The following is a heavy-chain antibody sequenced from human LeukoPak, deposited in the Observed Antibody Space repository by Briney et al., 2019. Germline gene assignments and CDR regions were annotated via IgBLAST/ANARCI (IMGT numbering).Heavy chain of an antibody. Sequence: SGTLSLTCAGYGGFITDGGYSWSWIRQPPRKGLEWVGYIYHSGSTHYTPSLKSRVTISADRSKNQFSLRLSSVTAADTAVYYCARELWFANAPGSWLDPWGQGTLVTVSS. CDR2: IYHSGST. J-gene: IGHJ5*02. D-gene: IGHD3-10*01. CDR3: ARELWFANAPGSWLDP. V-gene: IGHV4-30-2*01. CDR1: GGFITDGGYS.